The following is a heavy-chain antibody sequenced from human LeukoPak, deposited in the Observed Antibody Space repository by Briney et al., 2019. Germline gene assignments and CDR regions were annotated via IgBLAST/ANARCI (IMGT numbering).Heavy chain of an antibody. D-gene: IGHD2-15*01. V-gene: IGHV4-34*01. CDR3: ARDIVALTPGENWFDP. Sequence: SETLSLTCAVYGGSFSGYYWSWIRQPPGKGLEWIGEVNHSGSTNYNPSLKSRVTISVDTSKNQFSLKLSSVTAADTAVYYCARDIVALTPGENWFDPWGQGTLVTVSS. J-gene: IGHJ5*02. CDR2: VNHSGST. CDR1: GGSFSGYY.